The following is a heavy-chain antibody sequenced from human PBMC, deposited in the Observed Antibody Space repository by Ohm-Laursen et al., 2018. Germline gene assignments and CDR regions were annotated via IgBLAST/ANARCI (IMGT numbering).Heavy chain of an antibody. CDR2: ISGTGGST. CDR3: AKGRMYRTSYHYDSDY. Sequence: SLRLSCAASGFTLSSYAMSWVRQAPGKGLEWVSAISGTGGSTYYADSVKGRFTISRDNSKKTLYLQMNSLRAEDTAVYYCAKGRMYRTSYHYDSDYWGQGALVTVSS. J-gene: IGHJ4*02. CDR1: GFTLSSYA. V-gene: IGHV3-23*01. D-gene: IGHD3-22*01.